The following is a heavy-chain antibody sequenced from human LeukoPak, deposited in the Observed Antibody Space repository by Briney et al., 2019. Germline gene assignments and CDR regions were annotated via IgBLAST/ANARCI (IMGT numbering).Heavy chain of an antibody. V-gene: IGHV4-34*01. CDR3: ARGYSGYAQVDY. Sequence: PSETLSLTCAVYGGSFSGYYWSWIRQPPGKGLEWIGEINHSGSTNYNPSLKGRVTISVDTSKNQFSLKLSSVTAADTAVYYCARGYSGYAQVDYWGQGTLVTVSS. CDR2: INHSGST. J-gene: IGHJ4*02. CDR1: GGSFSGYY. D-gene: IGHD5-12*01.